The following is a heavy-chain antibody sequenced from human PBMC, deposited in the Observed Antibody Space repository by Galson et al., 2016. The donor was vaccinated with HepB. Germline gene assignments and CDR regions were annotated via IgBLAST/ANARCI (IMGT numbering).Heavy chain of an antibody. CDR3: ARDDSGGWYGFHYGMDV. CDR1: GASISGYY. V-gene: IGHV4-59*01. J-gene: IGHJ6*02. CDR2: IYYSGRT. D-gene: IGHD6-19*01. Sequence: LSLTCTVSGASISGYYLSWIRQPPGKGLEWIGYIYYSGRTNYNPSLKSRVTISVDTSKNQFSLKPSSVTAADTAVYYCARDDSGGWYGFHYGMDVWGQGTTVTVSS.